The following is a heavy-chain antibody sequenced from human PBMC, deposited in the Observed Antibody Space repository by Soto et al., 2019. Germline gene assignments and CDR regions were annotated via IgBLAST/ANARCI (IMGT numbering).Heavy chain of an antibody. CDR3: VRGALCSSNNCCVSGALDI. CDR1: GFTFSRYS. J-gene: IGHJ3*02. D-gene: IGHD2-2*01. V-gene: IGHV3-21*01. CDR2: VSDSGTYI. Sequence: GWSLRLSCAASGFTFSRYSMNWVRQAPGRGLEWVSSVSDSGTYIYYAHSVKGRFTISRDNAKNSLYLQMNSLRAEDTAVYYWVRGALCSSNNCCVSGALDIWGQGTIVTVSS.